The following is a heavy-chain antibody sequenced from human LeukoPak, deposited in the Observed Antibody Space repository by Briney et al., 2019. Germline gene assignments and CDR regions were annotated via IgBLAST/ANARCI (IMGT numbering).Heavy chain of an antibody. CDR2: IYYSGST. J-gene: IGHJ4*02. Sequence: SQTLSLTCTVSGGSISSGDYYWSWIRQPPGKGLEWIGYIYYSGSTYYNPSLKSRVTISVDTSKSRFSLMLSSVTAADTAVYYCAREYSSSDYFDYWGQGTLVTVSS. CDR3: AREYSSSDYFDY. V-gene: IGHV4-30-4*08. D-gene: IGHD6-6*01. CDR1: GGSISSGDYY.